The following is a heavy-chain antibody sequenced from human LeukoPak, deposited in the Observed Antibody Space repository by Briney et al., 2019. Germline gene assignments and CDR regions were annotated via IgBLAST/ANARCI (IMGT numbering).Heavy chain of an antibody. J-gene: IGHJ4*02. V-gene: IGHV4-59*01. Sequence: PSETLSLTCTVSGDSITGYYWTWVRQPPGKGLEWIGYVYHTGTSNYNPSVRSRITMSVDTSKNQYSMSLTSVTAPDTAVYFCARALDTWSALDYWGLGTLVTVSS. D-gene: IGHD2-2*02. CDR1: GDSITGYY. CDR2: VYHTGTS. CDR3: ARALDTWSALDY.